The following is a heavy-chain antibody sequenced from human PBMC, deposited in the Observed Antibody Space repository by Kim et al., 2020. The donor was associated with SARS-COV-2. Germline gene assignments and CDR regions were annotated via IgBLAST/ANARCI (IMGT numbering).Heavy chain of an antibody. CDR2: ISYDGSNK. Sequence: GGSLRLSCAASGFTFSSYAMHWVRQAPGKGLEWVAVISYDGSNKYYADSVKGRFTISRDNSKNTLYLQMNSLRAEDTAVYYCAPYSDAFDIWGQGTMVTVSS. V-gene: IGHV3-30*04. CDR1: GFTFSSYA. J-gene: IGHJ3*02. D-gene: IGHD2-21*01. CDR3: APYSDAFDI.